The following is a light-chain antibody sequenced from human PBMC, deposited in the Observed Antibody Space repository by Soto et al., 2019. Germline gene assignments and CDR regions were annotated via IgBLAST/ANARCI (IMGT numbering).Light chain of an antibody. Sequence: QSVLTQPSSVSGSPGQSITISCTGTSSDVGGFNSLSWYQLRPGTAPKLILYDVVDRPSGVSYRFSGSKSGNTASLTISGLQAADEADYFCSSYTSTMTNVFGSGTKLTVL. CDR3: SSYTSTMTNV. J-gene: IGLJ1*01. CDR1: SSDVGGFNS. CDR2: DVV. V-gene: IGLV2-14*03.